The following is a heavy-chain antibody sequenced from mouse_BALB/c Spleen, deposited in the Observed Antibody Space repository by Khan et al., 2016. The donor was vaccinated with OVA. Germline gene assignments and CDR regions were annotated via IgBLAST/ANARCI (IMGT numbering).Heavy chain of an antibody. V-gene: IGHV2-6*02. CDR2: IWSDGST. D-gene: IGHD2-3*01. CDR3: ARWFDGYSSLYAMDY. Sequence: VQLQESGPGLVAPSQSLSITCTVSGFSLTSYGVHWVRQPPGKGLEWLVVIWSDGSTNYNSVLKSRLSISKDNSNSQVFLKMNSLQTDDTAIYYCARWFDGYSSLYAMDYWGQGTSVTVSS. CDR1: GFSLTSYG. J-gene: IGHJ4*01.